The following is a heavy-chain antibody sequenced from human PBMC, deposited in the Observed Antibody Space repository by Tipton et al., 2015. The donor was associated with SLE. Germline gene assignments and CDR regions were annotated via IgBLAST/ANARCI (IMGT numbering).Heavy chain of an antibody. Sequence: SLRLSCTASGFPFSSYPVHWVRQAPGKGLEWAAVMSFDGRNKNYVDSVKGRFTISRDTSKNTLYLQMNSLRPEDTALYYCAREGYWGFDYWGQGTLVTVSS. J-gene: IGHJ4*02. CDR2: MSFDGRNK. CDR3: AREGYWGFDY. D-gene: IGHD2-8*02. CDR1: GFPFSSYP. V-gene: IGHV3-30*03.